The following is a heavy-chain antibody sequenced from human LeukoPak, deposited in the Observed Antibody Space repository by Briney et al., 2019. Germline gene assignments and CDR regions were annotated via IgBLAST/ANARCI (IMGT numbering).Heavy chain of an antibody. V-gene: IGHV4-30-2*01. Sequence: SQTLSLTCAVSGGSISSGGYSWSRIRQPPGKGLEWIGYIYHSGSTYYNPSLKSRVTISVDRSKNQFSLKLSSVTAADTAVYYCARGKAGSYGDYFDYWGQGTLVTVSS. J-gene: IGHJ4*02. CDR2: IYHSGST. CDR1: GGSISSGGYS. D-gene: IGHD3-10*01. CDR3: ARGKAGSYGDYFDY.